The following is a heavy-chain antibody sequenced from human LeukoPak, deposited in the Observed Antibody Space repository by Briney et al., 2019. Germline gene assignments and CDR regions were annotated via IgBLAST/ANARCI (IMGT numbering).Heavy chain of an antibody. V-gene: IGHV3-20*04. D-gene: IGHD3-22*01. CDR3: ARIGVSDDSSGYYYSFHYYYYMDV. CDR2: INWNGDST. CDR1: GFTFDDYG. Sequence: GGSLRLSCAASGFTFDDYGMSWVRQAPGKGLEWVSGINWNGDSTVYADSEKGRFTISRDNAKNFLYLQMNSLRAEDTALYYCARIGVSDDSSGYYYSFHYYYYMDVWGKGTTVTVSS. J-gene: IGHJ6*03.